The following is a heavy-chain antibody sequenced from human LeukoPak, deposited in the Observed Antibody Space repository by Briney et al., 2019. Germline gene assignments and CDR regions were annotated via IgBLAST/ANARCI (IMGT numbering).Heavy chain of an antibody. J-gene: IGHJ6*02. CDR3: ARDVGLTYYDILTGYLNANYYYYGMDV. D-gene: IGHD3-9*01. CDR2: INTNTGNP. Sequence: ASVKVSCKASGYTFTSYAMNWVRQAPGQGLEWTGWINTNTGNPTYAQGFTGRFVFSLDTSVSTAYLQISSLKAEDTAVYYCARDVGLTYYDILTGYLNANYYYYGMDVWGQGTTVTVPS. CDR1: GYTFTSYA. V-gene: IGHV7-4-1*02.